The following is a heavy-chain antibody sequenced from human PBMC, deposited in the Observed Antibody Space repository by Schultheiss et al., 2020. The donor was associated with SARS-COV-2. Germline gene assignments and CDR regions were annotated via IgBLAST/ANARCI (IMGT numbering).Heavy chain of an antibody. CDR2: IYYTGST. CDR1: GGSISSYY. Sequence: SQTLSLTCTVSGGSISSYYWSWIRQPPGKGLEWIGYIYYTGSTDYNPSLKSRVTMSVDTSKNQFSLKLSSVTAADTAVYYCARGTYYYDSSGYYYEYYFDYWGQGTLVTVSS. V-gene: IGHV4-59*12. J-gene: IGHJ4*02. CDR3: ARGTYYYDSSGYYYEYYFDY. D-gene: IGHD3-22*01.